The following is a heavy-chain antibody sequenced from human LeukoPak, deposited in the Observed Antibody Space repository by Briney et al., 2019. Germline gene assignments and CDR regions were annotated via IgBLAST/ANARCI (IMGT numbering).Heavy chain of an antibody. Sequence: PGGSLRLSCAASGFTFSSYGMHWVRQAPGKGLEWVAVISYDGSNKYSADSVEGRFIISRDNSKKTLYQKMIRRTEDATAVYYGAKEGNYQLLFVYWGQGTLVTVSS. CDR1: GFTFSSYG. D-gene: IGHD2-2*01. CDR3: AKEGNYQLLFVY. V-gene: IGHV3-30*18. CDR2: ISYDGSNK. J-gene: IGHJ4*02.